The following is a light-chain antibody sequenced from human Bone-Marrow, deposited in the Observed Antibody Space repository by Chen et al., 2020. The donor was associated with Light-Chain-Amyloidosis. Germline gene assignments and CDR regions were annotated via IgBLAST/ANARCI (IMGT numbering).Light chain of an antibody. CDR3: QVWDRSSDRPV. J-gene: IGLJ3*02. Sequence: SYVLTQPSSVSVAPGQTATIACGGNNIGSTSVHWYQQTPGQAPLLVVSGDSDRPSGIPERLSGSNSVNTATLTISRVEAGDEADYYCQVWDRSSDRPVFGGGTKLTVL. CDR2: GDS. V-gene: IGLV3-21*02. CDR1: NIGSTS.